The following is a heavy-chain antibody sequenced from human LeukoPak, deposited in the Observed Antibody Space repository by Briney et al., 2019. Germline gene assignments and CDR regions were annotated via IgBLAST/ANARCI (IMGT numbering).Heavy chain of an antibody. D-gene: IGHD3-10*01. CDR2: VNPNSGNT. J-gene: IGHJ4*02. Sequence: GASVKVSCKASGYTFTSFDMDWVRQATGQGLEWMGWVNPNSGNTGYAQKFQGRVTMTRNTSISTAYMELSRLRSDDTAVYYCARDSGERGSGSYLIAYWGQGTLVTVSS. CDR3: ARDSGERGSGSYLIAY. CDR1: GYTFTSFD. V-gene: IGHV1-8*01.